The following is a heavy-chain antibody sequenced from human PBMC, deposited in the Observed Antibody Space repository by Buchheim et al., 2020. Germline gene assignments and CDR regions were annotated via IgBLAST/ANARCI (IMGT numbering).Heavy chain of an antibody. Sequence: EVQLEESGGDLVQPGGSLRLSCAASGFTLSSYWMNWVRQAPGKGLEWVANMNQDGSEKYYVDSVKGRFTISRDNADNSLYLQMNGLRAENTAVYYCVRDLIDWGQGTL. J-gene: IGHJ4*02. CDR1: GFTLSSYW. CDR2: MNQDGSEK. D-gene: IGHD3-16*02. V-gene: IGHV3-7*01. CDR3: VRDLID.